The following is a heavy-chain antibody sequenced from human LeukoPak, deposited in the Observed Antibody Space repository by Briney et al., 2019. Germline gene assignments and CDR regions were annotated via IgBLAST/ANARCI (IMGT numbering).Heavy chain of an antibody. Sequence: GGSLRLSCAASGFAFSIYWMHWVRQAPGKGLVWVSRINSDGSSTNYADSVKGRFTISRDNAKNTLYLQMNSLRAEDTAVYYCAVRNDYGERDAFDIWGQGTMVTVSS. D-gene: IGHD4-17*01. V-gene: IGHV3-74*01. CDR1: GFAFSIYW. CDR2: INSDGSST. J-gene: IGHJ3*02. CDR3: AVRNDYGERDAFDI.